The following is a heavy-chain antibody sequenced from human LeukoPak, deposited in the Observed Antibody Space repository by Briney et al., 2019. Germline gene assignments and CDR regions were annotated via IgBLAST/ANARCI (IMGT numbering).Heavy chain of an antibody. Sequence: PSETQSLTCTVSGGSISSYYWSWIRQPPGKGLEWIGYIYYSGSTNYNPSLKSRVTISVDTSKNQFSLKLSSVTAADTAVYYCARTFYGSSYGMDVWGQGTTVTVSS. CDR3: ARTFYGSSYGMDV. CDR2: IYYSGST. J-gene: IGHJ6*02. V-gene: IGHV4-59*01. D-gene: IGHD4-17*01. CDR1: GGSISSYY.